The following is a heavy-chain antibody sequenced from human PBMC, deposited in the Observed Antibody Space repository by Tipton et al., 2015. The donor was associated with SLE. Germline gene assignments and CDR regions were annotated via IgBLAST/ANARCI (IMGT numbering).Heavy chain of an antibody. CDR1: GGAIGTGRYF. V-gene: IGHV4-31*03. J-gene: IGHJ5*02. CDR2: IFYSGNT. CDR3: AREPDP. Sequence: TLSLTCTVSGGAIGTGRYFWSWIRQHPGKGLEWIGYIFYSGNTYYNPSLESRVTMSVDTSKNQFSLQVTSVTAVDSPVYYCAREPDPGGQGTLVTVSS.